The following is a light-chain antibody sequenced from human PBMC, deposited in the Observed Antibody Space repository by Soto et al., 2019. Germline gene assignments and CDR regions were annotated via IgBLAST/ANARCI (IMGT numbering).Light chain of an antibody. Sequence: QSVLTQPPSVSGAPGQRVTISCTGSSSNIGAGYDVHWYQRLPGTAPKVLIYSNNNRPSGVPDRFSGSKSGTSASLAITGLPAEVAAVYSCQPYDSSLSGSYVFGTGTKLTVL. V-gene: IGLV1-40*01. J-gene: IGLJ1*01. CDR1: SSNIGAGYD. CDR2: SNN. CDR3: QPYDSSLSGSYV.